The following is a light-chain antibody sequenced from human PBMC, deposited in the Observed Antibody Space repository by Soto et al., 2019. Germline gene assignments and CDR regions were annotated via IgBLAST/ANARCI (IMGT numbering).Light chain of an antibody. J-gene: IGLJ2*01. CDR3: QSYDSSLINAV. Sequence: QPVLTQPPSVSGAPGQRVTISCTGSSSNIGAGYDVHWYQQLPGTAPKLLIYGNNNRPSGVPVRFSGSTSGSSASLVITGLRGEDEADYHCQSYDSSLINAVFGGGTKLTVL. CDR2: GNN. V-gene: IGLV1-40*01. CDR1: SSNIGAGYD.